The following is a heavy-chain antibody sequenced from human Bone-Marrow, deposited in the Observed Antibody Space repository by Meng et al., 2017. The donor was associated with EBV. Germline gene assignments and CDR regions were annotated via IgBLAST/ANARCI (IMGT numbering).Heavy chain of an antibody. CDR3: ASLHYYDSSGFDY. D-gene: IGHD3-22*01. J-gene: IGHJ4*02. Sequence: EVQLVESGGGVVKPGGSLRLSCAASGFTFSSYSMNWVRPAPGKGLEWVSSISSSSSYIYCADSVKGRFTISRDNAKNSLYLQMNSLRAEDTAVYYCASLHYYDSSGFDYWGQGTLVTVSS. CDR2: ISSSSSYI. V-gene: IGHV3-21*01. CDR1: GFTFSSYS.